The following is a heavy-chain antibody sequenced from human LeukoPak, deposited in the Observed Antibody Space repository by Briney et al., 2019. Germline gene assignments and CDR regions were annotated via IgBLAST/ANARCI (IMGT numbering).Heavy chain of an antibody. CDR1: GFTFSSYA. CDR2: ISGSGGST. J-gene: IGHJ5*02. V-gene: IGHV3-23*01. Sequence: GGSLRLSXAASGFTFSSYAMSWVRQAPGKGLEWVSAISGSGGSTYYADSVKGRFTISRDNSKNTLYLQMNSLRAEDTAVYYCVRGYSSSSHSGFDPWGQGTLVTVSS. D-gene: IGHD6-6*01. CDR3: VRGYSSSSHSGFDP.